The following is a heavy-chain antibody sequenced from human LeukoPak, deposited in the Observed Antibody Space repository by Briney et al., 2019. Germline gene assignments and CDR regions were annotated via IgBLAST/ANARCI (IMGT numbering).Heavy chain of an antibody. D-gene: IGHD3-22*01. CDR3: AKAYTYYYDSSGYYFDY. CDR2: INPDGSST. V-gene: IGHV3-74*01. CDR1: GFTFSTSW. J-gene: IGHJ4*02. Sequence: PGGSPRLSCAASGFTFSTSWMHWVRQAPGKGLVWVSRINPDGSSTYYADSVKGRFTISRDNSKNTLYLQMNSLRAEDTAVYYCAKAYTYYYDSSGYYFDYWGQGTLVTVSS.